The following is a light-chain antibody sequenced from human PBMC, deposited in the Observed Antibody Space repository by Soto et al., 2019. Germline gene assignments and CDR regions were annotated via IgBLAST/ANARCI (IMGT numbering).Light chain of an antibody. CDR3: AAWDDSLNVVV. J-gene: IGLJ2*01. CDR2: SND. V-gene: IGLV1-44*01. CDR1: SSNIGSNP. Sequence: QSVLTQPPSTSGTPGQRVTISCSGSSSNIGSNPVNWYQQLPGAAPKLLIYSNDQRPSGVPDRLSGSKSGTSASLAFSGLQSEDEADYYCAAWDDSLNVVVFGGGTKVTVL.